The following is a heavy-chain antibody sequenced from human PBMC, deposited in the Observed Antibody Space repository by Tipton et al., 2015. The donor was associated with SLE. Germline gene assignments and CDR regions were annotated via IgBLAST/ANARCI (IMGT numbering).Heavy chain of an antibody. J-gene: IGHJ3*01. D-gene: IGHD3-22*01. CDR1: GGSISSNY. Sequence: TLSLTCSVSGGSISSNYWIWIRQPPGKGLEWIGYISDGGGTNYNPSLKSRVTTSVDPAKNQFSLKLSSVTAADTAVYYCARLDYYDSSGRFLGTFDFWGQGTVVTVSS. V-gene: IGHV4-59*08. CDR3: ARLDYYDSSGRFLGTFDF. CDR2: ISDGGGT.